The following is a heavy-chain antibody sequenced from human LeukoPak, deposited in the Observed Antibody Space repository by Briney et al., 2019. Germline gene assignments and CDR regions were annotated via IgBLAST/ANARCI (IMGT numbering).Heavy chain of an antibody. Sequence: GGSLRLSCAASGFTFSSYGMHWVRQAPGKGLEWVAVISYDGSNKYYADSVKGRFTISRDNSKNTLYLQMNSLRAEDTAVYYCAKEAGRRPYYDFWSGYYIDAFDIWGQGTMVTVSS. CDR3: AKEAGRRPYYDFWSGYYIDAFDI. D-gene: IGHD3-3*01. J-gene: IGHJ3*02. V-gene: IGHV3-30*18. CDR2: ISYDGSNK. CDR1: GFTFSSYG.